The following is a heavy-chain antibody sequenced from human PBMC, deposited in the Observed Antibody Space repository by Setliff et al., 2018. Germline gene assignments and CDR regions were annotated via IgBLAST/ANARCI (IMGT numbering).Heavy chain of an antibody. CDR1: GGSISTDPYF. V-gene: IGHV4-31*11. CDR3: ARVAYPNGGSCRYFDN. J-gene: IGHJ4*02. D-gene: IGHD2-15*01. Sequence: SETLSLTCAVSGGSISTDPYFWTWIRQHPVKGLEWIGYISYSGRTSYNPSLYSRITVSLDRSKDQFSLQLTSVTAADTAMYYCARVAYPNGGSCRYFDNWGQGTLVTVSS. CDR2: ISYSGRT.